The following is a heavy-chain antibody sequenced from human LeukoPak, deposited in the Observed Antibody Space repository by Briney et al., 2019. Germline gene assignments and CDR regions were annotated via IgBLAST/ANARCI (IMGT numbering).Heavy chain of an antibody. V-gene: IGHV1-46*01. CDR1: GYTFTSYY. Sequence: ASVKVSCKASGYTFTSYYMHWVRQAPGQGLEWMGIINPSGGSTSYAQKFQGRVTMTRDTSTSTAYMELSSLRSEDTAVYYCARSRTDDYGDWWWFDPWGQGTLVTVSS. CDR3: ARSRTDDYGDWWWFDP. J-gene: IGHJ5*02. CDR2: INPSGGST. D-gene: IGHD4-17*01.